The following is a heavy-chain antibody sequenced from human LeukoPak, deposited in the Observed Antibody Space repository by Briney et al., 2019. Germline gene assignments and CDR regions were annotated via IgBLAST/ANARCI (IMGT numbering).Heavy chain of an antibody. CDR3: ARSISGRSGSRGGRYYFDF. CDR2: IGPSGST. J-gene: IGHJ4*02. CDR1: GFTFSSDA. V-gene: IGHV3-23*01. Sequence: GGSLRLSCEASGFTFSSDAMSWVRQAPGGGLGWVSAIGPSGSTYYADSVQGRFAISRDNSKDTLYLQMNSLRVEDTAIYYCARSISGRSGSRGGRYYFDFWGQGAPVTVSS. D-gene: IGHD1-26*01.